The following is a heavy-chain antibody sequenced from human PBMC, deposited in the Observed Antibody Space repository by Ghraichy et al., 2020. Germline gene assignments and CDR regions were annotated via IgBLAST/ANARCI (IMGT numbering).Heavy chain of an antibody. CDR3: ARHENIVVVTAGRAFDV. D-gene: IGHD2-21*02. Sequence: SETLSLTCTVSGGSISSSSYFWGWIRQPPGKGLEWIGSIYYYGNTYYNPSLKSRVTISVDTSKNQFSLKLSSVTAADTAVYYCARHENIVVVTAGRAFDVWGQGTIVTVSS. J-gene: IGHJ3*01. V-gene: IGHV4-39*01. CDR2: IYYYGNT. CDR1: GGSISSSSYF.